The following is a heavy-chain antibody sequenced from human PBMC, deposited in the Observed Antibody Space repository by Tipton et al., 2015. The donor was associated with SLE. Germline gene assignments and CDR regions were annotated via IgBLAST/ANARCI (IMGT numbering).Heavy chain of an antibody. CDR3: ARATQPSGSYFFDC. CDR1: GFTFSSYS. Sequence: GSLRLSCAASGFTFSSYSMHWVRQAPGKGLEYVSAISGNGDGTSYGNSVKGRFTVSRDNSRNTLYLQMGSLRAEDMAVYYCARATQPSGSYFFDCWGQGTLVTVSS. V-gene: IGHV3-64*01. CDR2: ISGNGDGT. D-gene: IGHD1-26*01. J-gene: IGHJ4*02.